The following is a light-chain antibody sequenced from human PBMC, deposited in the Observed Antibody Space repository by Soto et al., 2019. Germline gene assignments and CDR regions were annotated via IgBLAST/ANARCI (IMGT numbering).Light chain of an antibody. CDR1: QSLVHSSGNTY. Sequence: DVVLTQSPLSLPVTPGQPASISCRSSQSLVHSSGNTYLNWFLQRPGQSPRRLIYKVSTRDSGVPDRFSGSGSDNDFTLNISRVEAEDVGISYCMQTTHWPYTFGQGTKLEIK. CDR3: MQTTHWPYT. V-gene: IGKV2-30*02. J-gene: IGKJ2*01. CDR2: KVS.